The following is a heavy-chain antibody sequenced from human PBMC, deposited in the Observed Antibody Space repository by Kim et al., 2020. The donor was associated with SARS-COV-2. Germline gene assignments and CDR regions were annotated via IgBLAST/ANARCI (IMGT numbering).Heavy chain of an antibody. CDR1: GFTFSNYA. CDR3: AKTRGSYGAYYFDC. D-gene: IGHD5-18*01. V-gene: IGHV3-23*01. J-gene: IGHJ4*02. Sequence: GGSLRLSCAASGFTFSNYAMTWVRQAPGKGLEWVSSISSGSVTSYYADSVKGRFTISRDNSENTVSLQMNSLRAEDTAIYYCAKTRGSYGAYYFDCWGQGTLVTLSS. CDR2: ISSGSVTS.